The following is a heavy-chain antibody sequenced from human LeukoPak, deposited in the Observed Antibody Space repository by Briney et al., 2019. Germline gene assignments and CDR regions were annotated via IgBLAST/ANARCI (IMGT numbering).Heavy chain of an antibody. CDR3: ASMYSSAWYYFDY. Sequence: SETLSLTCTVSGGSISSYYWSWIRQPPGKGLEWIGYIYYSGSTNYNPSLKSRVTISVDTSKNQFSLKLSSVTAADTAVYYCASMYSSAWYYFDYWGQGTLVTVSS. J-gene: IGHJ4*02. D-gene: IGHD6-19*01. CDR1: GGSISSYY. V-gene: IGHV4-59*01. CDR2: IYYSGST.